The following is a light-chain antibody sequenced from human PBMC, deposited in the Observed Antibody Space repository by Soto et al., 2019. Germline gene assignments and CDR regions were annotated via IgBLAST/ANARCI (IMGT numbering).Light chain of an antibody. CDR1: QSLSNNIY. CDR2: GAS. J-gene: IGKJ5*01. Sequence: IVLTQYPGTLSLSPGERATLSCRASQSLSNNIYLAWYQQKPGQAPRLLIYGASNRATGIPARFSGSGSETDFTLTISSLEPEDFAVYYCQRRNNWPITFGQGTRLEIK. V-gene: IGKV3-11*01. CDR3: QRRNNWPIT.